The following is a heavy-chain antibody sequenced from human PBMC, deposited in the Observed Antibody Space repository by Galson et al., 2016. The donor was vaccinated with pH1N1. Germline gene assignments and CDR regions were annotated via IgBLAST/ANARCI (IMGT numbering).Heavy chain of an antibody. CDR2: INSGGSAT. Sequence: SLRLSCAASGFTFSNYIMSWVRQAPGKGLEWVSTINSGGSATYYSDSVKGRFTISRDDSKNTLYLQMNSLRAEDTAIYYCAKSLWSGDGGYLDYGGQGTLVTVSS. CDR3: AKSLWSGDGGYLDY. CDR1: GFTFSNYI. J-gene: IGHJ4*02. V-gene: IGHV3-23*01. D-gene: IGHD3-3*01.